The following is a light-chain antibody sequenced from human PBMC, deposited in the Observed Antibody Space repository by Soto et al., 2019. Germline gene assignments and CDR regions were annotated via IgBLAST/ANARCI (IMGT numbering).Light chain of an antibody. CDR2: GAS. Sequence: IGVRQSPCTLSRSPAARATLSCRASQSVRSSYFAWYQQKPGQAPRLLIFGASTRAPGIPDRFSGSGSGTDFTLTISRLEPEDFAVYYCQQYGSSPRTFGQGTRVEFK. V-gene: IGKV3-20*01. CDR1: QSVRSSY. J-gene: IGKJ1*01. CDR3: QQYGSSPRT.